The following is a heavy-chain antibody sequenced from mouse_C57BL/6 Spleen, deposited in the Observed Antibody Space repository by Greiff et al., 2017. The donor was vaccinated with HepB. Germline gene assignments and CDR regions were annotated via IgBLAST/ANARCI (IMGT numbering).Heavy chain of an antibody. D-gene: IGHD5-1*01. J-gene: IGHJ3*01. V-gene: IGHV1-26*01. CDR2: INPNNGGT. CDR1: GYTFTDYY. Sequence: EVQLQQSGPELVKPGASVKISCKASGYTFTDYYMNWVKQSHGKSLEWIGDINPNNGGTSYNQKFKGKATLTVDKSSSTAYMELRSLTSEDSAVYYCARALGGYLFAYWGQGTLVTVSA. CDR3: ARALGGYLFAY.